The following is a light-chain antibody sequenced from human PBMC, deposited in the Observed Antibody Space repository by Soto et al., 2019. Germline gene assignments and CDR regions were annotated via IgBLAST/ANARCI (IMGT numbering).Light chain of an antibody. J-gene: IGKJ4*01. CDR1: QNIKTY. V-gene: IGKV3-11*01. CDR2: DAS. Sequence: ENVLTQSPATLSLSPGERATLSCRASQNIKTYLAWYQQKPGQAPRLLIYDASNRATGIPARFSGSGSGTDFPPPISRLTPEDFAVYYCQSRSNRPPGLTFRGGTKVEIK. CDR3: QSRSNRPPGLT.